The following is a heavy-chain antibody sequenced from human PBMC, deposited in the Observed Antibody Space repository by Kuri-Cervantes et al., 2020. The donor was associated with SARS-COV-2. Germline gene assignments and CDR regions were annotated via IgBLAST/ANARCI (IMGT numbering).Heavy chain of an antibody. J-gene: IGHJ6*02. CDR1: GFTFSSYG. V-gene: IGHV3-30*03. Sequence: GESLKISCAASGFTFSSYGMHWVRQAPGKGLEWVAVISYDGSNKYYADSVKGRFTISRDNSKNTLYLQMNSLRAEDTAAYYCASMVRGNYGMDVWGQGTTVTVSS. CDR3: ASMVRGNYGMDV. CDR2: ISYDGSNK. D-gene: IGHD3-10*01.